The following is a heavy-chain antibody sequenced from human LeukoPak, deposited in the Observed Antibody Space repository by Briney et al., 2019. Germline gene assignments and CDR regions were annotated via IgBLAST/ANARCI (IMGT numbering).Heavy chain of an antibody. D-gene: IGHD5-12*01. Sequence: SETLSLTCTVSGGSISSYYWSWIRQPPGKGLEWIGYIYYSGNTYYNPSLKSRVIISVDTSKNQFSLKLSSVTAADTAVYYCARLPRLPQGDAFDIWGQGTMVTVSS. CDR3: ARLPRLPQGDAFDI. CDR1: GGSISSYY. J-gene: IGHJ3*02. CDR2: IYYSGNT. V-gene: IGHV4-59*12.